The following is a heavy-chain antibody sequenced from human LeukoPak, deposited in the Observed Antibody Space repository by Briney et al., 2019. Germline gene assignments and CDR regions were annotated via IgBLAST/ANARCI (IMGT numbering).Heavy chain of an antibody. D-gene: IGHD3-22*01. Sequence: GGSLRLSCAASGFTFSNYAMSWVRQAPGKGLEWVSGIRGNGGSTYYADSVKGRFTISRDNSKNTLYPQMNSLRAEDTAIYYCAKDTGYYYDSAGYYFDYWGQGILVTVSS. CDR2: IRGNGGST. V-gene: IGHV3-23*01. CDR1: GFTFSNYA. J-gene: IGHJ4*02. CDR3: AKDTGYYYDSAGYYFDY.